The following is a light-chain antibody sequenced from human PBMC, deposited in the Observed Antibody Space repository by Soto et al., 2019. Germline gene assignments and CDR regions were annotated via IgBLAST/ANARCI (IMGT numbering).Light chain of an antibody. J-gene: IGLJ2*01. CDR3: AAWDDSLNGVV. CDR1: TSNIGSNT. Sequence: QSVLTQPPSASGTPGQRVTISCSGSTSNIGSNTVSWYQQLPGTAPKLLIYSDDQRPSGVPDRFSGSKSGTSASLAISGLQSGDEADYYCAAWDDSLNGVVFGGGTQLTVL. CDR2: SDD. V-gene: IGLV1-44*01.